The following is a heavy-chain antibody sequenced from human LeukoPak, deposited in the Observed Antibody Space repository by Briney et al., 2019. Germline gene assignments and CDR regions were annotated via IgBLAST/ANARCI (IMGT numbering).Heavy chain of an antibody. CDR1: GFAFISYG. J-gene: IGHJ4*01. V-gene: IGHV3-74*01. D-gene: IGHD2-21*02. CDR3: ARELPREVTLDY. Sequence: GGSLRLSCAVSGFAFISYGMQWVRQAPGKGLAWVSRINTDGSSTTYADSVKGRFTISRDNAKNTLYLQMNSLRAEDTAVYYCARELPREVTLDYWGQGTLVTVSS. CDR2: INTDGSST.